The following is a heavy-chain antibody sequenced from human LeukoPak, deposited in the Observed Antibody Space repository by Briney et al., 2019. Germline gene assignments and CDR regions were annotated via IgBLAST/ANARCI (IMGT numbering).Heavy chain of an antibody. V-gene: IGHV4-4*02. CDR1: GGSITTTNY. CDR2: VSLAGRT. J-gene: IGHJ4*02. Sequence: ASETLSLTCGVSGGSITTTNYWSWPRQPPGGGLEWIGEVSLAGRTRYNPSLKNRVNISIDESKNHLYLNLASVTAADTAVCYCSRESGPFCPFGHWGQGTLVAVTS. CDR3: SRESGPFCPFGH. D-gene: IGHD1-26*01.